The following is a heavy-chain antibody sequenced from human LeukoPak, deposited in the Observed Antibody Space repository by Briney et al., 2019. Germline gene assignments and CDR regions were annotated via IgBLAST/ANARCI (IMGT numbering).Heavy chain of an antibody. Sequence: GGSLRLSCAASGFTFSSYEMNWVRQAPGKGLEWVSYISSSGSTIYYADSVKGRFTISRDNAKNSLYLQMNSLRAEDTAVYYCARDSSGGSWIDAIDIWGQGTMVTVSS. CDR2: ISSSGSTI. CDR3: ARDSSGGSWIDAIDI. CDR1: GFTFSSYE. V-gene: IGHV3-48*03. D-gene: IGHD2-15*01. J-gene: IGHJ3*02.